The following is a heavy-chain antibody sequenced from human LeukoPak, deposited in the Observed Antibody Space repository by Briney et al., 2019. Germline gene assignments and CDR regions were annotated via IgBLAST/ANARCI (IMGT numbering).Heavy chain of an antibody. J-gene: IGHJ4*02. D-gene: IGHD3-22*01. CDR3: ARAPPGDYYDSSGYPY. CDR2: ISSSSSYI. V-gene: IGHV3-21*01. Sequence: GGSLRLSCAASGFTFSSYSMNWVCQAPGKGLEWVSSISSSSSYIYYADSVKGRFTISRDNAKNSLYLQMNSLRAEDTAVYYCARAPPGDYYDSSGYPYWGQGTLVTVSS. CDR1: GFTFSSYS.